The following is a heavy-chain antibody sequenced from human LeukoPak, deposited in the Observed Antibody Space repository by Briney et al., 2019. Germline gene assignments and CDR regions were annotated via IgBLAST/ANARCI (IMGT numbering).Heavy chain of an antibody. J-gene: IGHJ6*03. Sequence: GGSLRLSCVASAFAFSTYTMHWVRQAPGKGLEWVAVVSHDSSHKYYADSVKGRFTISRDNSKNTLYLQMNSLRAEDTAVYYCAKGGDGYFHYYYYMDVWGKGTTVTVSS. V-gene: IGHV3-30*04. CDR3: AKGGDGYFHYYYYMDV. CDR2: VSHDSSHK. CDR1: AFAFSTYT. D-gene: IGHD5-24*01.